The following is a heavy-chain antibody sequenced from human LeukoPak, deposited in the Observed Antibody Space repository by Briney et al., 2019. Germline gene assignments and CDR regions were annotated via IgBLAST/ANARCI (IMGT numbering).Heavy chain of an antibody. J-gene: IGHJ4*02. D-gene: IGHD1-7*01. Sequence: GGSLRLSCAASAFSFSTSWMHWVRQAPGKGLVWVSRINDDGSVTSYVDSVKGRFTISRDNAKNTLYLQMNSLRVEDTAVYYCVRALTGTDDFWGQGTLVTVSS. CDR3: VRALTGTDDF. CDR1: AFSFSTSW. V-gene: IGHV3-74*01. CDR2: INDDGSVT.